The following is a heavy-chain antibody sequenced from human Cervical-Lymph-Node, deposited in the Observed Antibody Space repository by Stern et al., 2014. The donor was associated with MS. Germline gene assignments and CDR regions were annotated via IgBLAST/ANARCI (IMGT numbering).Heavy chain of an antibody. J-gene: IGHJ3*02. CDR3: ADHDGHNAFDI. CDR2: IIPIFGTA. Sequence: QDQLVESGAEVKKPGSSVKVSCKASGGTFSSYAISWVRQTPGQGLEWMGGIIPIFGTANYATKFPGQVTITADESTSTADMELSSLRSEDTAVYYCADHDGHNAFDIWGQGTMVTVSS. CDR1: GGTFSSYA. V-gene: IGHV1-69*01. D-gene: IGHD5-24*01.